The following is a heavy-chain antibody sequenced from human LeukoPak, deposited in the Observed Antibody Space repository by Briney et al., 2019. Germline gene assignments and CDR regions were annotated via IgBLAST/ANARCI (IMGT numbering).Heavy chain of an antibody. CDR2: MNPTSGNT. J-gene: IGHJ6*03. V-gene: IGHV1-8*01. CDR1: GYTFTDYD. D-gene: IGHD6-13*01. Sequence: ASVKVSCKASGYTFTDYDINWVRQASGQGLEWMGWMNPTSGNTGYAQKFQGRVTMTRDMSTSTVYMELSSLRSEDTAVYYCARALGIAAAGTNYYYMDVWGKGTTVTVSS. CDR3: ARALGIAAAGTNYYYMDV.